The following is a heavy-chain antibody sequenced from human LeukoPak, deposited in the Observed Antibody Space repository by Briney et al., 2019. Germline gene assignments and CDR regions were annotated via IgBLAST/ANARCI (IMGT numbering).Heavy chain of an antibody. D-gene: IGHD3-16*01. CDR2: INHSGST. CDR3: ARDSMITFGGAGFDY. Sequence: SETLSLTCALYGGSFSGYYWSWIRQPPGKGREWIGEINHSGSTNYNPSLKSRVTISVDTSKNQFSLKLSSVTAADTAVYYCARDSMITFGGAGFDYWGQGTLVTVSS. J-gene: IGHJ4*02. CDR1: GGSFSGYY. V-gene: IGHV4-34*01.